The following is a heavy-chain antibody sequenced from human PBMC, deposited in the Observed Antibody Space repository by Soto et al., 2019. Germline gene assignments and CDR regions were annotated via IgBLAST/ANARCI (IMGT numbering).Heavy chain of an antibody. CDR1: GFTFSSYG. J-gene: IGHJ4*02. D-gene: IGHD3-10*01. CDR3: AKDEGWFGESVPAGGDY. V-gene: IGHV3-30*18. CDR2: ISYDGSNK. Sequence: ESGGGVVQPGRSLRLSCAASGFTFSSYGMHWVRQAPGKGLEWVAVISYDGSNKYYADSVKGRFTISRDNSKNTLYLQMNSLRAEDTAVYYCAKDEGWFGESVPAGGDYWGQGTLVTVSS.